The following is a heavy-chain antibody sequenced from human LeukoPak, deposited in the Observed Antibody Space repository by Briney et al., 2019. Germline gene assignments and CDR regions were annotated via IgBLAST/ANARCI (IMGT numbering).Heavy chain of an antibody. CDR3: TRGGWYYYDSSGPYYFDY. D-gene: IGHD3-22*01. J-gene: IGHJ4*02. Sequence: GGSLRLSCTASGFTFGDYAMSWVRQAPGKGLEWVGFIRSKAYGGTTEYAASVKGRLTISRDDSKSIAYLQMNSLKTEDTAVYYCTRGGWYYYDSSGPYYFDYWGQGTLVTVSS. CDR2: IRSKAYGGTT. V-gene: IGHV3-49*04. CDR1: GFTFGDYA.